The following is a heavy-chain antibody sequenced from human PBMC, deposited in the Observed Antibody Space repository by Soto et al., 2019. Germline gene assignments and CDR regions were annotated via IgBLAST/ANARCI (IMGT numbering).Heavy chain of an antibody. Sequence: GGSLRLSCAASGFTFSSYAMKWVRQAPGKGLEWVSLIGESGTPTYYADSVKGRFTVSRDNSGNTLFLEMYSLRAEDTAVYYCARYIPGVRYCGMDVWGQGTTVTVSS. D-gene: IGHD2-2*01. CDR3: ARYIPGVRYCGMDV. CDR2: IGESGTPT. J-gene: IGHJ6*02. V-gene: IGHV3-23*01. CDR1: GFTFSSYA.